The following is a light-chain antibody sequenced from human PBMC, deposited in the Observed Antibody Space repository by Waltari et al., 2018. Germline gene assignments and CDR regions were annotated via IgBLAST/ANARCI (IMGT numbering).Light chain of an antibody. J-gene: IGLJ1*01. CDR3: ATWDGSLEGYV. Sequence: QSVLTQPPSASGTPGQRVTISCSGSYSNIGSNPVNWYQQRPGTAPKLLIHSTSQRPSGVPDRFSGSKSGTSVSLAISGLQSDDEADYYCATWDGSLEGYVFGTGTKV. CDR2: STS. V-gene: IGLV1-44*01. CDR1: YSNIGSNP.